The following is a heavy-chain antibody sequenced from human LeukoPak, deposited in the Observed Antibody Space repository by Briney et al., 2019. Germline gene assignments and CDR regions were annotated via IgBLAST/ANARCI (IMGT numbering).Heavy chain of an antibody. D-gene: IGHD3-10*01. CDR3: SRAVYSGSAQGY. Sequence: GGSLRLSCAASGFTFSTYWMHWVRQAPGKGLVWVSRINGDGSSTSYADSVKGRFTISRDNAKNTLYLEMNSLRAEDTAVYYCSRAVYSGSAQGYWGQGTLVTVSS. CDR1: GFTFSTYW. J-gene: IGHJ4*02. V-gene: IGHV3-74*01. CDR2: INGDGSST.